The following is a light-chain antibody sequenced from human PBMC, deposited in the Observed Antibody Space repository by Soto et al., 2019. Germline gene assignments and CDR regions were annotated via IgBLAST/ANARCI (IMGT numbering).Light chain of an antibody. CDR2: AAS. J-gene: IGKJ4*01. CDR3: QNYHTAPLT. CDR1: QGIGIY. V-gene: IGKV1-27*01. Sequence: DIQMTQSPSSLSASLGDRVTITCRASQGIGIYLAWFQQRPGKVPKLLIYAASTLQSGVPYRFSGSGSGTDFTLTISSLHPEDVAAYYCQNYHTAPLTCGGGTRVEIK.